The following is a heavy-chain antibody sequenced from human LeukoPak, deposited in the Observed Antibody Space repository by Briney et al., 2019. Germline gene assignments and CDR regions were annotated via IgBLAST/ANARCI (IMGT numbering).Heavy chain of an antibody. Sequence: SETLSLTCTVSGGSISSSSYNWGWIRQPPGKGLEWIGSIYYSGSTYYNPSLKSRVTISVDTSKNQFSLKLSSVTAADTAVYYCATFSRWLPEDWGQGTLVTVSS. J-gene: IGHJ4*02. CDR2: IYYSGST. CDR3: ATFSRWLPED. CDR1: GGSISSSSYN. D-gene: IGHD5-24*01. V-gene: IGHV4-39*01.